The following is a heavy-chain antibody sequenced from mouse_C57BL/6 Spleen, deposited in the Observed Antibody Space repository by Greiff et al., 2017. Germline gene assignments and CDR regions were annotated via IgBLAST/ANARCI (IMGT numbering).Heavy chain of an antibody. CDR3: ARDRGYYAMDY. CDR1: GYSITSGYY. V-gene: IGHV3-6*01. CDR2: ISYDGSN. J-gene: IGHJ4*01. Sequence: EVQLKESGPGLVKPSQSLSLTCSVTGYSITSGYYWNWIRQFPGNKLEWMGYISYDGSNNYNPSLKNRISITRDTSKNQFFLKLNSVTTEDTATYYCARDRGYYAMDYWGQGTSVTVSS.